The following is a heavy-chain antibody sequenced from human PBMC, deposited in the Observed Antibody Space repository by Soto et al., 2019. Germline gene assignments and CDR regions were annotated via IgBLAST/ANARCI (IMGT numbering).Heavy chain of an antibody. CDR1: GGSISSYY. CDR3: ARGGPYDFWSGYYNDNWFDP. J-gene: IGHJ5*02. V-gene: IGHV4-4*07. Sequence: ETLSLTCTVSGGSISSYYWSWIRQPAGKGLEWIGRIYTSGSTNYNPSLKSRVTMSVDTSKNQFSLKLSSVTAADTAVYYCARGGPYDFWSGYYNDNWFDPWGQGTLVTVSS. CDR2: IYTSGST. D-gene: IGHD3-3*01.